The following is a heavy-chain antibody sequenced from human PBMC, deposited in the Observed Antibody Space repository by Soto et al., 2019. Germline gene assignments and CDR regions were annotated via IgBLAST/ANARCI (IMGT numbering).Heavy chain of an antibody. CDR2: IFHSGRT. D-gene: IGHD3-3*01. V-gene: IGHV4-31*03. Sequence: QVQLQESGPGLVEPSQTLSLNCTVSGGSISSGGYYWSWIRQHSGKGLEWIGNIFHSGRTYYNPSLKSRLTMYVDASKNQFSLRLNSVTAADTAVYYCARVQSLFGVVSNWFDPWGLGTLVTVSS. CDR1: GGSISSGGYY. J-gene: IGHJ5*02. CDR3: ARVQSLFGVVSNWFDP.